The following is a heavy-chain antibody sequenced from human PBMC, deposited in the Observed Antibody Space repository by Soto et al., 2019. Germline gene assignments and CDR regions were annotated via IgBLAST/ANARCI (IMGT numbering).Heavy chain of an antibody. D-gene: IGHD6-19*01. J-gene: IGHJ4*02. CDR3: ARRQFFSFDS. V-gene: IGHV3-23*01. Sequence: GGSLRLSCVAPGFTFSNYVMSWVRQAPGKGLECVAAIAGNGGILYYTDSVKGWFSISRDNSKNTLHLQMNSLRAEDTAVYYCARRQFFSFDSWGQGILVTVSS. CDR2: IAGNGGIL. CDR1: GFTFSNYV.